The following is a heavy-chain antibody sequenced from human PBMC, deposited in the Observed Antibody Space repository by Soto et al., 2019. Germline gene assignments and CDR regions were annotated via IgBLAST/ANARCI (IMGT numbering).Heavy chain of an antibody. CDR1: GGSFSSYY. CDR2: INHSGST. Sequence: SETLSLTCAVYGGSFSSYYWSWIRQPPGKGLEWIGEINHSGSTNYNPSLKSRVTISVDTSKNQFSLKLSSVTAADTAVYYCARGRNYGRWFDPWGQGTLVTVSS. J-gene: IGHJ5*02. CDR3: ARGRNYGRWFDP. V-gene: IGHV4-34*01. D-gene: IGHD1-7*01.